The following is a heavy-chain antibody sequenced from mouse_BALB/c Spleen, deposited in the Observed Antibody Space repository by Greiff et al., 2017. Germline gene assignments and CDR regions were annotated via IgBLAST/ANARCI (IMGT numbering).Heavy chain of an antibody. CDR1: GYAFTSYN. J-gene: IGHJ4*01. D-gene: IGHD2-3*01. CDR2: IDPYNGGT. Sequence: EVQLQESGPELVKPGASVKVSCKASGYAFTSYNMYWVKQSHGKSLEWIGYIDPYNGGTSYNQKFKGKATLTVDKSSSTAYMHLNSLTSEDSAVYYCARRGDGYYDYAMDYWGQGTSVTVSA. CDR3: ARRGDGYYDYAMDY. V-gene: IGHV1S135*01.